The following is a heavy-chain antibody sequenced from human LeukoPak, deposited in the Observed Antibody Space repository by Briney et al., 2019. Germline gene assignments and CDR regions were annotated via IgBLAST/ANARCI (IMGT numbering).Heavy chain of an antibody. CDR1: GFTFSSYG. V-gene: IGHV3-30*03. J-gene: IGHJ3*02. Sequence: PGRSLRLSCAASGFTFSSYGMHWVRQAPGKGLEWVAVISYDGSNKYYADSVKGRFTISRDNSKNTLYLQMNSLRAEDTAVYYCATVWFYTSGSSDDAFDIWGQGTMVTVSS. CDR2: ISYDGSNK. CDR3: ATVWFYTSGSSDDAFDI. D-gene: IGHD1-26*01.